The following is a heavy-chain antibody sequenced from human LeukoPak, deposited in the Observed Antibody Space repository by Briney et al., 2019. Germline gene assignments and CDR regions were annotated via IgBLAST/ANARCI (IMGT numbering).Heavy chain of an antibody. J-gene: IGHJ6*02. Sequence: EASVKVSCKASGYTFTGYYMHWVRQAPGQGLEWMGWINPNSGGTNYAQKFQGWVTMTRDTSISTAYMELSRLRSDDTAVYYCARATGGSGNHRGIPYGMDVWGQGTTVTVSS. V-gene: IGHV1-2*04. CDR3: ARATGGSGNHRGIPYGMDV. CDR1: GYTFTGYY. CDR2: INPNSGGT. D-gene: IGHD3-10*01.